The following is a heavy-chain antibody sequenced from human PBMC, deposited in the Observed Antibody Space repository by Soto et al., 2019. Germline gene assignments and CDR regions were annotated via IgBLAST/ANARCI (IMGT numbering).Heavy chain of an antibody. V-gene: IGHV3-23*01. CDR1: GFTYSSYA. CDR2: ISGSGGTS. CDR3: AKGWGVIAVAGQSDY. J-gene: IGHJ4*02. D-gene: IGHD6-19*01. Sequence: PGGSLRLSCAASGFTYSSYAMTWVRQAPGKGLEWVSVISGSGGTSYYAASVKGRFTISRDNSKNTLYLQMNSLRAEDTAVYYCAKGWGVIAVAGQSDYWGQGTLVTVSS.